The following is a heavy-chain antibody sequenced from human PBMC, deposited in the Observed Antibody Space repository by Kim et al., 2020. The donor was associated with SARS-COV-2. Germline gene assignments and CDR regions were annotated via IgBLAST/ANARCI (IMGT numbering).Heavy chain of an antibody. CDR2: TYYRSKWYN. Sequence: SQTLSLTCAISGDSVSSNRAAWNWIRQSPSRGLEWLGRTYYRSKWYNDYAVSVKSRITINPDTSKNQFSLQLNSVTPEDTAVYYCARDRRPGGGAMMLFDPWGQRTLVTLSS. V-gene: IGHV6-1*01. J-gene: IGHJ5*02. D-gene: IGHD3-16*01. CDR3: ARDRRPGGGAMMLFDP. CDR1: GDSVSSNRAA.